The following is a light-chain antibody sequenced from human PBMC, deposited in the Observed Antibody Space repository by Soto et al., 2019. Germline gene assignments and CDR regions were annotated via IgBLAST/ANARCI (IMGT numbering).Light chain of an antibody. CDR1: QRIDTW. Sequence: DIQMTQSPSLVSASVGDRVTSTCRASQRIDTWLAWYQQKPGTAPQLLIYKATILQSGLPSTFSGSGSGKAFTLAISRLEPDDFATYDCQVYETVSPWAVGQGTKVEVK. V-gene: IGKV1-5*03. CDR2: KAT. CDR3: QVYETVSPWA. J-gene: IGKJ1*01.